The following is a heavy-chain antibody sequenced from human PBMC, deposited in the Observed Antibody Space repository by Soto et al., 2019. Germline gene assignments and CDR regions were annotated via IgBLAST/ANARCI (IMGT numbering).Heavy chain of an antibody. Sequence: PVESLKISCKGSGYSFTSYWIGWVRQMPVKVLEWMGIIYPGDSDTRYSPSFQGQVTISADKSISTAYLQWSSLKASDTAMYYCARLPGGYYDSSGSYGMDVWGQGTTVTVSS. J-gene: IGHJ6*02. D-gene: IGHD3-22*01. CDR2: IYPGDSDT. CDR1: GYSFTSYW. V-gene: IGHV5-51*01. CDR3: ARLPGGYYDSSGSYGMDV.